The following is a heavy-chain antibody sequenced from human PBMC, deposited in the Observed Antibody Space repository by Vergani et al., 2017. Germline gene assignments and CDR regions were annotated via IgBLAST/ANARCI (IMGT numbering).Heavy chain of an antibody. CDR2: ISSSSSYI. CDR3: AKVATDLAVALRGYFDY. CDR1: GFTFSSYS. J-gene: IGHJ4*02. D-gene: IGHD6-19*01. V-gene: IGHV3-21*01. Sequence: EVQLVESGGGLVKPGGSLRLSCAASGFTFSSYSMNWVRQAPGKGLEWVSSISSSSSYIYYADSVKGRFTISRDNAKNSLYLQMNSLRAEDTAVYYCAKVATDLAVALRGYFDYWGQGTLVTVSS.